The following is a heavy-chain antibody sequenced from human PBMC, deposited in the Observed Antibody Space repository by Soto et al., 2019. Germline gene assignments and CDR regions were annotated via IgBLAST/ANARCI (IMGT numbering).Heavy chain of an antibody. V-gene: IGHV4-59*01. CDR1: GVSIISSH. J-gene: IGHJ4*02. Sequence: SETLSLTCTVSGVSIISSHWSWIRQPPGKGLEWVGDISYIGSTKYNSSLKSRLTISLDTFKNQFSLTLNSVSAADTAVYYCARAAREAYNSWGQGTLVTVSS. D-gene: IGHD1-1*01. CDR3: ARAAREAYNS. CDR2: ISYIGST.